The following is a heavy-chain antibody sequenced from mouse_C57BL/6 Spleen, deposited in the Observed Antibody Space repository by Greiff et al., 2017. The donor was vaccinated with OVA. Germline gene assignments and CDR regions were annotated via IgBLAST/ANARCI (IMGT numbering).Heavy chain of an antibody. D-gene: IGHD4-1*01. CDR2: ISSGSSTI. J-gene: IGHJ1*03. V-gene: IGHV5-17*01. CDR1: GFTFSDYG. Sequence: EVQLQQSGGGLVKPGGSLKLSCAASGFTFSDYGMHWVRQAPEQGLEWVAYISSGSSTIYYADTVKGRFTISRDNAKNTLYLQMTSLKSEDTAMYYCARSAGTRWYFDVWGTGTTVTVSS. CDR3: ARSAGTRWYFDV.